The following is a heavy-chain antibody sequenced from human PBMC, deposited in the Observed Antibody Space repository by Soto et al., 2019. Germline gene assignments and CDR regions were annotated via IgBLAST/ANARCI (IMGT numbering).Heavy chain of an antibody. CDR2: IWYDGSNK. CDR3: ARGRAATPLDYYYYYMDV. V-gene: IGHV3-33*01. J-gene: IGHJ6*03. D-gene: IGHD2-15*01. CDR1: GFTFSSYG. Sequence: HPGGSLRLSCAASGFTFSSYGMHWVRQAPGKGLEWVAVIWYDGSNKYYADSVKGRFTISRDNSKNTLYLQMNSLRAEDTAVYYCARGRAATPLDYYYYYMDVWGKGTTVSVYS.